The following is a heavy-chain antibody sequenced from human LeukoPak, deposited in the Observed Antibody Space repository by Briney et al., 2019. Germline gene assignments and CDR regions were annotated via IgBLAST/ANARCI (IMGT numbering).Heavy chain of an antibody. Sequence: TSETLSLTCTVSGGSISSYYWSWIRQPAGKGLEWIGRMHASGSSNYNPSLKSRVTMSVDSSKNQFSLKLNSVTAADTAVYYCARDLYGELIDYWGQGTLVTVSS. CDR3: ARDLYGELIDY. D-gene: IGHD1-26*01. CDR1: GGSISSYY. V-gene: IGHV4-4*07. J-gene: IGHJ4*02. CDR2: MHASGSS.